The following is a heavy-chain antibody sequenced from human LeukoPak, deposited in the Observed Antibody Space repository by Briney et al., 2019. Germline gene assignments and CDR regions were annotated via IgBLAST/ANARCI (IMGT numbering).Heavy chain of an antibody. D-gene: IGHD1-26*01. V-gene: IGHV5-51*01. J-gene: IGHJ4*02. CDR1: GYSFTSYW. Sequence: GESLKISCKGSGYSFTSYWIGWVRQMPGKGLEWMGIIYPGDSDTRYSPSFQGQVTISADKSISTAYLQWSSLEASDTAMYYCARLTGIVGAEDPFDYWGQGTLVTVSS. CDR3: ARLTGIVGAEDPFDY. CDR2: IYPGDSDT.